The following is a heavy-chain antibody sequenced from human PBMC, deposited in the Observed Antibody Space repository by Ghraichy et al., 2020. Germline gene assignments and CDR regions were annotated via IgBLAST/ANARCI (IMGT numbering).Heavy chain of an antibody. V-gene: IGHV3-11*01. CDR3: AREALYGDYSHLDY. Sequence: GGSLRLSCAASGFTFSDYYMSWIRQAPGKGLEWVSYISSSGSTIYYADSVKGRFTISRDNAKNSLYLQMNSLRAEDTAVYYCAREALYGDYSHLDYWGQGTLVTVSS. CDR1: GFTFSDYY. CDR2: ISSSGSTI. J-gene: IGHJ4*02. D-gene: IGHD4-17*01.